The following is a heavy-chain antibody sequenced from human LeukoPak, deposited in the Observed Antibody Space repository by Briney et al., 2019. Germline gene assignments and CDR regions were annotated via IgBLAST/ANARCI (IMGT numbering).Heavy chain of an antibody. Sequence: SETLSLTCTVSGGSISSGSYYWSWIRQPAGKGLEWIGRIYTSGSTNYNPSLKSRVTISVDTSKNQFSLKLSSVTAADTAVYYCARINYYDSSGYYYVSSRAFDIWGQGTMVTVSS. CDR1: GGSISSGSYY. D-gene: IGHD3-22*01. J-gene: IGHJ3*02. CDR2: IYTSGST. V-gene: IGHV4-61*02. CDR3: ARINYYDSSGYYYVSSRAFDI.